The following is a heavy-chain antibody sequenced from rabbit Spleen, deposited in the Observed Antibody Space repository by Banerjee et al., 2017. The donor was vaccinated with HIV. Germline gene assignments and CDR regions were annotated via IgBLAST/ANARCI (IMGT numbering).Heavy chain of an antibody. CDR1: GFDFSSYY. V-gene: IGHV1S7*01. CDR3: ARDGEGSAGYGYAFNL. CDR2: IYPVFGIR. J-gene: IGHJ4*01. Sequence: QLKETGGGLVQPGGSLTLSCKASGFDFSSYYMSWVRQAPGKGLEWIGDIYPVFGIRNYANGVQGRFTISSDNAQNTVDLQMNSLTPADTATYFCARDGEGSAGYGYAFNLWGQGTLVTVS. D-gene: IGHD6-1*01.